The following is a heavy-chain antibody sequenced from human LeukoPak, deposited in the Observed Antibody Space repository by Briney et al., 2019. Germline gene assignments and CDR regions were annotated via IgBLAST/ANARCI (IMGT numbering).Heavy chain of an antibody. CDR1: GYSFTSYC. CDR3: ARHEEVAGTFDY. D-gene: IGHD6-19*01. CDR2: IDPSDSYT. V-gene: IGHV5-10-1*01. Sequence: KPGESLRISCKGSGYSFTSYCVCWVRQMPGKGLEWMGRIDPSDSYTNYSLSFQGHVTISADKSISTAYLPWSSLKASDTAMYYGARHEEVAGTFDYWGQGTLVTVSS. J-gene: IGHJ4*02.